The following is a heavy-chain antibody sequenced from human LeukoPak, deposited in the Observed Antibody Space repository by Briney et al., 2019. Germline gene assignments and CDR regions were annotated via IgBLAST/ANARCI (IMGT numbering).Heavy chain of an antibody. CDR2: IYYSGST. Sequence: PSETLSLTCTVSGGSIGSYYWSWIRQLPGKGLEWIGYIYYSGSTDCNPSLKSRVTMSVDTSKNQFSLRLSSVTAADTAVYYCARNLYDSSGSMGIYTFDYWGRGTLVTVSS. V-gene: IGHV4-59*01. CDR1: GGSIGSYY. D-gene: IGHD3-22*01. J-gene: IGHJ4*02. CDR3: ARNLYDSSGSMGIYTFDY.